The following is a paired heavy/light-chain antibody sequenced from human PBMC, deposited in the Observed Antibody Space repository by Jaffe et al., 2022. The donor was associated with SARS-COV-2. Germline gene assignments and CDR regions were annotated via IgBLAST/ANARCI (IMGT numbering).Light chain of an antibody. CDR3: QQRSNWPPNELT. J-gene: IGKJ4*01. CDR1: QSVSSY. Sequence: EIVLTQSPATLSLSPGERATLSCRASQSVSSYLAWYQQKPGQAPRLLIYDASNRATGIPARFSGSGSGTDFTLTISSLEPEDFAVYYCQQRSNWPPNELTFGGGTKVEIK. CDR2: DAS. V-gene: IGKV3-11*01.
Heavy chain of an antibody. CDR1: GFTFSSYS. CDR3: ARVGVGYCSGGSCYRSSDYYYYYMDV. Sequence: EVQLVESGGGLVQPGGSLRLSCAASGFTFSSYSMNWVRQAPGKGLEWVSYISSSSSTIYYADSVKGRFTISRDNAKNSLYLQMNSLRAEDTAVYYCARVGVGYCSGGSCYRSSDYYYYYMDVWGKGTTVTVSS. D-gene: IGHD2-15*01. V-gene: IGHV3-48*01. CDR2: ISSSSSTI. J-gene: IGHJ6*03.